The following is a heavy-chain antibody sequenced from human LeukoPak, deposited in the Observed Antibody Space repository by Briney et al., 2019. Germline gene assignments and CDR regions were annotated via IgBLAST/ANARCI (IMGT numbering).Heavy chain of an antibody. Sequence: PWASVKVSCKASGGTFSSYAISWVRQAPGQGLEWMGGIIPIFGTANYAQKFQGRVTITADESTSTAYMELSRLRSDDTAVYYCARGMPLGGSYYEDYFDYWGQGTLVTVSS. CDR2: IIPIFGTA. CDR1: GGTFSSYA. D-gene: IGHD1-26*01. J-gene: IGHJ4*02. V-gene: IGHV1-69*13. CDR3: ARGMPLGGSYYEDYFDY.